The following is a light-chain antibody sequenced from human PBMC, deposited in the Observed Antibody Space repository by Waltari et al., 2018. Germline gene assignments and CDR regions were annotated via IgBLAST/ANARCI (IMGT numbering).Light chain of an antibody. CDR2: DVS. CDR1: SSDVGAYNY. V-gene: IGLV2-14*03. CDR3: SSYISSSTLEL. Sequence: QSALTQPASVSGSPGQSITISCTGTSSDVGAYNYVSWYQQHPGKAPKLMIYDVSKRPSGVSNRFSGSKSGNTASLTISWLQAEDQADYYCSSYISSSTLELFGGGTSLTVL. J-gene: IGLJ2*01.